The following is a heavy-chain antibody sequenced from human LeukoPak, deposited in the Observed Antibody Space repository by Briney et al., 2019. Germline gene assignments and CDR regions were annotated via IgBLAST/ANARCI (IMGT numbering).Heavy chain of an antibody. J-gene: IGHJ4*02. D-gene: IGHD3-10*01. CDR2: IYFSGRT. Sequence: PSETLSLTCTVSGGSISSYYWGWIRQPPGKGLEWIGSIYFSGRTYYNMSLKSRVTISIDTSKNQFSLKVNSVTAADTAVYYCARDNPYGSGTDYWGQGTLVTVSS. V-gene: IGHV4-39*07. CDR1: GGSISSYY. CDR3: ARDNPYGSGTDY.